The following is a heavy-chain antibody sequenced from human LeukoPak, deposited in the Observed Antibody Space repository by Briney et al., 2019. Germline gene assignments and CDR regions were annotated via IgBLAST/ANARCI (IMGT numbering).Heavy chain of an antibody. D-gene: IGHD3-22*01. J-gene: IGHJ4*02. Sequence: GGSLRLSCAASGFTFSSYDMHWVRQAPGKGLEWVAFIRYDGSTKYYTDSVKGRFIISRDNSKNTLYLQMNSLRAEDTAVYYCAKCDSYDSSGYSNFDYWGQGTLVTVSS. V-gene: IGHV3-30*02. CDR1: GFTFSSYD. CDR2: IRYDGSTK. CDR3: AKCDSYDSSGYSNFDY.